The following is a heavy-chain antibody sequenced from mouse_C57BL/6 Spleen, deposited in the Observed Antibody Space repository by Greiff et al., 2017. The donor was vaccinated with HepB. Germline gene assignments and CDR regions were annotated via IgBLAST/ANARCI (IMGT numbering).Heavy chain of an antibody. CDR1: GYTFTDYE. J-gene: IGHJ3*01. CDR2: IDPETGGT. V-gene: IGHV1-15*01. D-gene: IGHD2-4*01. CDR3: TGLRRFAY. Sequence: QVHVKQSGAELVRPGASVTLSCKASGYTFTDYEMHWVKQTPVHGLEWIGAIDPETGGTAYNQKFKGKAILTADKSSSTAYMELRSLTSEDSAVYYCTGLRRFAYWGQGTLVTVSA.